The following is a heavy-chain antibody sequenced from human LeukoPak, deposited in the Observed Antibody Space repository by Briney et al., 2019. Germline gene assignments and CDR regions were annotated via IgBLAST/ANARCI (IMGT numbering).Heavy chain of an antibody. Sequence: NPSETLSLTCTVSGGSISSYYWSWIRQPPGKGLEWLGYIHYSGNTNYNPSLKSRVTISLDTSKSQFSLKVRYVTAADTAVYYCARGLNDSWTGENYWGQGTLVTVSS. V-gene: IGHV4-59*12. CDR1: GGSISSYY. CDR2: IHYSGNT. D-gene: IGHD3-3*01. J-gene: IGHJ4*02. CDR3: ARGLNDSWTGENY.